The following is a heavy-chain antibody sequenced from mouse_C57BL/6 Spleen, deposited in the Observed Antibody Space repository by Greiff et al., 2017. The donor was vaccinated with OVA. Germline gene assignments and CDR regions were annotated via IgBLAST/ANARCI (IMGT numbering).Heavy chain of an antibody. J-gene: IGHJ2*01. CDR1: GYTFTDYY. V-gene: IGHV1-76*01. CDR3: ARGEDY. CDR2: IYPGSGNT. Sequence: QVQLKQSGAELVRPGASVKLSCKASGYTFTDYYINWVKQGPGQGLEWIARIYPGSGNTYYNEKFKGKATLTAEKSSSTAYMQLSSLTSEDSAVYFCARGEDYWGQGTTLTVSS.